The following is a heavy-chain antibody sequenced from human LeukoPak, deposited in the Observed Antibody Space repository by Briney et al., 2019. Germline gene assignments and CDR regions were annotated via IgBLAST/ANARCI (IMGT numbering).Heavy chain of an antibody. CDR3: ARDRGVYCSAGTCYSSAFDI. J-gene: IGHJ3*02. CDR1: GFTFSYYW. V-gene: IGHV3-33*08. CDR2: IWYDGTNK. Sequence: GGSLRLSCAASGFTFSYYWMGWVRQAPGKGLEWVALIWYDGTNKLYADSVKGRFTISRDTSNNTLFLQMNSLRAEDTAVYFCARDRGVYCSAGTCYSSAFDIWGQGAMVTVSS. D-gene: IGHD2-15*01.